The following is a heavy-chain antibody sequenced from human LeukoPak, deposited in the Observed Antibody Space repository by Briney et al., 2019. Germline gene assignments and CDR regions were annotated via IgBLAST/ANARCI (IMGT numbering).Heavy chain of an antibody. J-gene: IGHJ4*02. CDR2: IIPILGIA. V-gene: IGHV1-69*04. CDR3: ARGEAYSSSCTDY. Sequence: ASVKVSCKASGGTFSSYAISWVRQAPGQGLGWMGRIIPILGIANYAQKFQGRVTITADKSTSTAYMELSSLRSEDTAVYYCARGEAYSSSCTDYWGQGTLVTVSS. D-gene: IGHD6-13*01. CDR1: GGTFSSYA.